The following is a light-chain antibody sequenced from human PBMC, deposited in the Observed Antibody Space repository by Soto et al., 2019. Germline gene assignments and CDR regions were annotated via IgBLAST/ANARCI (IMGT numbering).Light chain of an antibody. Sequence: IQMTQSPSSLSASVGDRVTITCQATQDIRKYLNWYQQKPGKAPKLLIYDASSLETGVPSRFNGSGSGTDFTLTISSLQPEDFATYYCQQYDNLPLIFGQGTRLEIK. CDR1: QDIRKY. J-gene: IGKJ5*01. CDR3: QQYDNLPLI. CDR2: DAS. V-gene: IGKV1-33*01.